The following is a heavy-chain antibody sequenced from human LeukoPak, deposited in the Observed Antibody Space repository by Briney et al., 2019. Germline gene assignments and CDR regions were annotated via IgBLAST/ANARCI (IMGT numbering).Heavy chain of an antibody. Sequence: PGGSLRLSCAASGFTFSSYSMNWVRQAPGKGLEWVSSISSSSSYIYYADSVKGRFTISRDNAKNSLHLQMNSLRAEDTAVYYCARGVVVVPAALEAFDIWGQGTMVTVSS. D-gene: IGHD2-2*01. V-gene: IGHV3-21*01. CDR3: ARGVVVVPAALEAFDI. CDR2: ISSSSSYI. CDR1: GFTFSSYS. J-gene: IGHJ3*02.